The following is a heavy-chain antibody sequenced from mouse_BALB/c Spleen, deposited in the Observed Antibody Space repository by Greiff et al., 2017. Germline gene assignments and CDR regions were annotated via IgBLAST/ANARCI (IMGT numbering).Heavy chain of an antibody. V-gene: IGHV5-9*03. D-gene: IGHD2-3*01. CDR2: ISSGGGNT. CDR1: GFTFSSYT. J-gene: IGHJ3*01. CDR3: ARYQGDGYSPFAY. Sequence: EVKLMESGGGLVKPGGSLKLSCAASGFTFSSYTMSWVRQTPEKRLEWVATISSGGGNTYYPDSVKGRFTISRDNAKNNLYLQMSSLRSEDTALYYCARYQGDGYSPFAYWGQGTLVTVSA.